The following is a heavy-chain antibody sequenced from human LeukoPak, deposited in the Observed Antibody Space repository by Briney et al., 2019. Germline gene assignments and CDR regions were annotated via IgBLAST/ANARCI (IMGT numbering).Heavy chain of an antibody. CDR2: ISYDGSNK. CDR1: GFTFSSYA. J-gene: IGHJ5*02. Sequence: PGRSLRLSCAAFGFTFSSYAMHWGRQAPGEGLEWVVVISYDGSNKYYADSVKGRFTISRDNSKNTLFLQMNSLRGEDTAVYYCARSPYCGGDCSNWFDPWGQGTLVTVSS. CDR3: ARSPYCGGDCSNWFDP. D-gene: IGHD2-21*02. V-gene: IGHV3-30-3*01.